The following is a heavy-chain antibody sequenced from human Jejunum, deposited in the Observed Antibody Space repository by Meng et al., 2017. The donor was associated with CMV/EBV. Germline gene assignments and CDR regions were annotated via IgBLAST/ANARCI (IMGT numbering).Heavy chain of an antibody. D-gene: IGHD2-8*01. V-gene: IGHV1-69*12. CDR1: GDIFNNYG. CDR2: IVPIFSTT. Sequence: VPLVQSGAELKKPGSSVKVSCKASGDIFNNYGFTWVRQAPGQGLEWMGGIVPIFSTTNYAQKFQGRVTITADESTSTAYMELSSLTSEDTAVYYCVRPLVWNWGQGTLVTVSS. J-gene: IGHJ1*01. CDR3: VRPLVWN.